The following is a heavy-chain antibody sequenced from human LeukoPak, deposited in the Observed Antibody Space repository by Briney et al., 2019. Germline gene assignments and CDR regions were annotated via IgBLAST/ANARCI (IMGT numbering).Heavy chain of an antibody. CDR3: ARPGILTGYFDY. J-gene: IGHJ4*02. CDR1: GGSISSSSYY. D-gene: IGHD3-9*01. V-gene: IGHV4-39*01. Sequence: SETLSLTCTVSGGSISSSSYYWGWIRQPPGKGLEWIGSIYYSGSTYYNPSLKSRVTISVDTSKSQFSLKLSSVTAADTAMYYCARPGILTGYFDYWGQGTLVPVSS. CDR2: IYYSGST.